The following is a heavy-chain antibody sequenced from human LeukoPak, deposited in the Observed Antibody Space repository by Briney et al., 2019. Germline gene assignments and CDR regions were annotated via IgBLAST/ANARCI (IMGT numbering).Heavy chain of an antibody. CDR1: GGTFSSYA. J-gene: IGHJ3*02. CDR2: IIPILGIA. Sequence: AASVKVSCKASGGTFSSYAISWVRQAPGQGLEWMGRIIPILGIANYAQKFQGRVTITADKSTSTAYMELSSLRSEDTAVYYCARVMEYYYDSSGYYYPRRVFAFDIWGQGTMVTVSS. D-gene: IGHD3-22*01. CDR3: ARVMEYYYDSSGYYYPRRVFAFDI. V-gene: IGHV1-69*04.